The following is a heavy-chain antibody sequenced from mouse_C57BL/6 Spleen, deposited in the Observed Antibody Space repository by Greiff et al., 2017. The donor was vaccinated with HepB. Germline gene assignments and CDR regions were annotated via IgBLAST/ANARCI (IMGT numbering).Heavy chain of an antibody. Sequence: QVQLQQPGAELVRPGSSVKLSCKASGYTFTSYWMHWVKQRPIQGLEWIGNIDPSDSETHYNQKFKDKATLTVDKSSSTAYMQLSSLTSEDSAVYYCARAHYGNYGGYFDYWGQGTTLTVSS. V-gene: IGHV1-52*01. D-gene: IGHD2-1*01. CDR2: IDPSDSET. CDR1: GYTFTSYW. CDR3: ARAHYGNYGGYFDY. J-gene: IGHJ2*01.